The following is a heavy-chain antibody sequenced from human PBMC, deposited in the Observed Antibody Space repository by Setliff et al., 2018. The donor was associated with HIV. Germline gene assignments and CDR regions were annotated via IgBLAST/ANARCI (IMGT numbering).Heavy chain of an antibody. D-gene: IGHD7-27*01. J-gene: IGHJ5*02. CDR1: GASISSSGHY. Sequence: SETLSLTCTVSGASISSSGHYWGWVRQTPGKGLQWIGHIYYSGSAYYNPSLRSRVTISVDTSNNQFSLKLSSVTAADTAVYYCVREGPWKLGSIWFDPWGQGTLVTVSS. CDR2: IYYSGSA. CDR3: VREGPWKLGSIWFDP. V-gene: IGHV4-39*01.